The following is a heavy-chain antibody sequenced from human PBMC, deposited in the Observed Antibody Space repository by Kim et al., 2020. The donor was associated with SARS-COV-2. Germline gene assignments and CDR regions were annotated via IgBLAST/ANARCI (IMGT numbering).Heavy chain of an antibody. J-gene: IGHJ5*02. D-gene: IGHD2-2*01. CDR2: ISGSGGST. Sequence: GGSLRLSCAASGFTFSSYGMSWVRQAPGKGLEWVSSISGSGGSTYYADSVTGRFTISRDNSKNTLYLQMNSLRAEDTAVYYCAKDLLVSPAMGRSSWGQGTLVTVSS. CDR1: GFTFSSYG. V-gene: IGHV3-23*01. CDR3: AKDLLVSPAMGRSS.